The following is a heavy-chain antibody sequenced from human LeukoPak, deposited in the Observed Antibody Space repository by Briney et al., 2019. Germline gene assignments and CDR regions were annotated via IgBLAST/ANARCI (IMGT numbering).Heavy chain of an antibody. CDR3: AREGSGYYLYYFDY. Sequence: PSETLSLTCTVSGGSISSGGYYWSWIRQHPGKGLEWIGYIYYSGSTYYNPSLKSRVTISVDTSKNQFSLKLSSVTAADTAVYYCAREGSGYYLYYFDYWGQGTLVTVSS. CDR2: IYYSGST. CDR1: GGSISSGGYY. D-gene: IGHD3-22*01. J-gene: IGHJ4*02. V-gene: IGHV4-31*03.